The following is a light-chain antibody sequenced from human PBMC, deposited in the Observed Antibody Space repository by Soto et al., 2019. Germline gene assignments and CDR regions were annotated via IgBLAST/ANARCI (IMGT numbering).Light chain of an antibody. CDR2: GAS. CDR1: QSVRRS. Sequence: IVMTQSPATLSVSPGERVTLSCRASQSVRRSLAWYQQKPGQAPRLLIYGASTRATGIPARFSGSGSGTEFTLTISSLQSEDFAVYYCQQYNNWPPFTFGPGTKVDIK. CDR3: QQYNNWPPFT. V-gene: IGKV3-15*01. J-gene: IGKJ3*01.